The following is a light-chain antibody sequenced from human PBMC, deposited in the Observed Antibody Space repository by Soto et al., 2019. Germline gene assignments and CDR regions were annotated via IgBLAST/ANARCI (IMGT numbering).Light chain of an antibody. CDR2: EVS. CDR1: SSDVGAYNY. Sequence: LTHAVSANSAPLDSVPITNTRTSSDVGAYNYVSWYQQLPGKAPKLIIYEVSKRPSGVPDRFSGSKSGNTASLTVSGLQAEDEADYYCTSYAGTYSFFYVFGTGTKVTV. CDR3: TSYAGTYSFFYV. V-gene: IGLV2-8*02. J-gene: IGLJ1*01.